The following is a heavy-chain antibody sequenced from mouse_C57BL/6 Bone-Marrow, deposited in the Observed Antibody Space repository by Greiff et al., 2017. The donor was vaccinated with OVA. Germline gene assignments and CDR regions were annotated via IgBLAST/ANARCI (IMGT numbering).Heavy chain of an antibody. CDR2: IHPNSGST. V-gene: IGHV1-64*01. CDR1: GYTFTSYW. D-gene: IGHD2-12*01. Sequence: QVQLQQPGAELVKPGASVKVSCKASGYTFTSYWMHWVKQRPGQGLEWIGMIHPNSGSTNYNEKFKSKATLTVDKSSSTAYMQLSSLTSEDSAVYYCARGDGLTTWFAYWGQGTLVTVSA. CDR3: ARGDGLTTWFAY. J-gene: IGHJ3*01.